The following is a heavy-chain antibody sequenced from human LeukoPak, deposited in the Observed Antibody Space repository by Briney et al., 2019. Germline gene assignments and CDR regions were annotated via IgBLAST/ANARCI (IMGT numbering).Heavy chain of an antibody. V-gene: IGHV4-59*08. CDR3: ARRYTASPGERFDY. Sequence: SETLTLPCTVSGGSISNYYWTWIRQPPGKGLEWIGYIYSSGNTNYNPSLNSRVTISLDASKNQFSLKLRSLTPADTAVYYCARRYTASPGERFDYWGQGSLVTVSS. D-gene: IGHD1-1*01. CDR1: GGSISNYY. CDR2: IYSSGNT. J-gene: IGHJ4*02.